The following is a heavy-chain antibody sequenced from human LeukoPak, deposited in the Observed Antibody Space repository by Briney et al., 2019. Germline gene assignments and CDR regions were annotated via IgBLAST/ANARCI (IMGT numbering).Heavy chain of an antibody. CDR1: GGSFSGYY. Sequence: SETLSLTCAVYGGSFSGYYWSWIRQSPEKGLEWIGEINHSGSTNYNPSLKSRVTISVDTSKNQFSLKLSSVTAADTAVYYCARTHNRWLHRPDYFDYWGQGTLVTVSS. V-gene: IGHV4-34*01. D-gene: IGHD5-24*01. CDR3: ARTHNRWLHRPDYFDY. J-gene: IGHJ4*02. CDR2: INHSGST.